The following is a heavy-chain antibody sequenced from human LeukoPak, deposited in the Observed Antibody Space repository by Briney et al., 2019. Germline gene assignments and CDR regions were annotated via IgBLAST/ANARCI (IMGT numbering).Heavy chain of an antibody. V-gene: IGHV3-23*01. D-gene: IGHD3-22*01. J-gene: IGHJ4*02. CDR2: VSGSGGIT. CDR3: ARGPFYDSRGYYLGSIFY. CDR1: GFTFSSYA. Sequence: GGSLRLSCAASGFTFSSYAMSWVRQAPGKGLEWVCGVSGSGGITYYADSVKCRFTISRANSENTLYLQMNRLRVEDTAVYYCARGPFYDSRGYYLGSIFYWGQGTLVTVSS.